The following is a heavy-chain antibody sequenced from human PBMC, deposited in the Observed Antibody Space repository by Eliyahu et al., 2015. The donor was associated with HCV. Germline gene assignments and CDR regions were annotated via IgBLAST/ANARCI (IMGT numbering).Heavy chain of an antibody. V-gene: IGHV3-74*01. D-gene: IGHD3-10*01. J-gene: IGHJ4*02. CDR3: ARVIRDSSDRFDY. CDR2: INSDGSST. Sequence: EVQLVESGGGLVQPGGSLRLSCAASGFTFSSYWMNWVRQAPGKGLLWVSRINSDGSSTSYADSVKGRFTISRDNAKNTLYLQMSSLRAEDTAVYYCARVIRDSSDRFDYWGQGTLVTVSS. CDR1: GFTFSSYW.